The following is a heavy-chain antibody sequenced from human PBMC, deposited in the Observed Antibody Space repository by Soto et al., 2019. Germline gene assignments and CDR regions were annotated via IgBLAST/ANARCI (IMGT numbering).Heavy chain of an antibody. D-gene: IGHD3-3*01. Sequence: XGSLRLSCSASGFTLSNFWMHWVRQVPGKGLVWVSRINDDGSRTKYADSVEGRLTISRDTAKNTLYLQMDSLRVEDTAVYYCVRDHHDYDFWSGNPRGYFDLSGRGTLVTVSS. J-gene: IGHJ2*01. V-gene: IGHV3-74*01. CDR1: GFTLSNFW. CDR2: INDDGSRT. CDR3: VRDHHDYDFWSGNPRGYFDL.